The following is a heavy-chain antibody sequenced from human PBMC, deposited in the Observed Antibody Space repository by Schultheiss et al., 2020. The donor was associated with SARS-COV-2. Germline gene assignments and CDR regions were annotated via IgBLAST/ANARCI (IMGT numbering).Heavy chain of an antibody. CDR2: ISGSGGST. Sequence: GESLKISCAASGFTFSSYVMSWVRQAPGKGLEWVSAISGSGGSTYYADSVKGRFTISRDNSKNTLYLQMNSLRAEDTAVYYCARGHAPIFGVVYPGEYGMDVWGQGTTVTVSS. D-gene: IGHD3-3*01. CDR1: GFTFSSYV. J-gene: IGHJ6*02. CDR3: ARGHAPIFGVVYPGEYGMDV. V-gene: IGHV3-23*01.